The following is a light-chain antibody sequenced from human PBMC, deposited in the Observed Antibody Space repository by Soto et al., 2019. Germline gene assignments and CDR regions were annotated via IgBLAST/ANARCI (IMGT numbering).Light chain of an antibody. V-gene: IGKV3-15*01. Sequence: IAMTQAPATLAVSARERHTLSCRASQSVRSNLAWYQQKPGQAPRLLIYGASTRATGIPARFSGSGSGTEFTLTISSLQSEDFAVYYCQQRSNWPSITFGQGTRLEIK. CDR3: QQRSNWPSIT. CDR2: GAS. J-gene: IGKJ5*01. CDR1: QSVRSN.